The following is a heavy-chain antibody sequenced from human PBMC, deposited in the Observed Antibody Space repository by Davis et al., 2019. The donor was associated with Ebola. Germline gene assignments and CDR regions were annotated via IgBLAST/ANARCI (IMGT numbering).Heavy chain of an antibody. Sequence: HTGGSLRLSCAASRFTFSSYWMHWVRQAPGKGLVWVSRINSDGSSTSYADSVKGRFTISRDNAKNTLYLQMNSLRAEDTAVYYCAKSGLSFGVVKYHYGMDVWGKGTTVTVSS. D-gene: IGHD3-3*01. V-gene: IGHV3-74*01. CDR3: AKSGLSFGVVKYHYGMDV. CDR2: INSDGSST. CDR1: RFTFSSYW. J-gene: IGHJ6*04.